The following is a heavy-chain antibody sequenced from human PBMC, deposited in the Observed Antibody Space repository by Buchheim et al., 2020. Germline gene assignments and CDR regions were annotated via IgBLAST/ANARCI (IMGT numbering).Heavy chain of an antibody. D-gene: IGHD6-25*01. CDR1: GFTFSNYA. V-gene: IGHV3-23*01. J-gene: IGHJ6*02. Sequence: EVQVLESGGGLVQPWGSLRLSCATSGFTFSNYAIHWVRQAPGRGLEGIAAVSGNGGITYYAESVKGRFTISRDNSKNIVFLQMNNLRAGDAAVYYCAKTAAGDGMDVWGQGTT. CDR3: AKTAAGDGMDV. CDR2: VSGNGGIT.